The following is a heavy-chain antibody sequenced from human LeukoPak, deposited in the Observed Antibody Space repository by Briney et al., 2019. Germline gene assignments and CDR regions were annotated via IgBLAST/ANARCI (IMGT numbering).Heavy chain of an antibody. J-gene: IGHJ4*02. D-gene: IGHD3-3*01. CDR3: ARADYDFWSGYFH. Sequence: GASVKVSCKASGYTFTGYYMHWVRQAPGPGLEWMGWINPNSGGTNYAQKFQGRITMTRDTSISTAYMELSRLRCDDTAVYYCARADYDFWSGYFHWGQGTLVTVSS. V-gene: IGHV1-2*02. CDR2: INPNSGGT. CDR1: GYTFTGYY.